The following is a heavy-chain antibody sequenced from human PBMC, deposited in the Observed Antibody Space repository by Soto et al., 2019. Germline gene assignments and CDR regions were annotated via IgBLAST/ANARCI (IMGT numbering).Heavy chain of an antibody. Sequence: QVQLQESGPGLVKPSQTLSLTCTVSGGSISSGGYYWSWIRQHPGKGLEWIGYIYYSGSTYYNPSLKSRVTISVDTSKNQFSLKLSSVTAADTAVYYCARDLSSWGFPNWYFDLWGRGTLVTVSS. V-gene: IGHV4-31*03. J-gene: IGHJ2*01. CDR2: IYYSGST. CDR3: ARDLSSWGFPNWYFDL. CDR1: GGSISSGGYY. D-gene: IGHD7-27*01.